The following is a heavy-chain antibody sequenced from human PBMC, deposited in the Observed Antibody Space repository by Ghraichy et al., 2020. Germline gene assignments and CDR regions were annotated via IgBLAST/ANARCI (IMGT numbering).Heavy chain of an antibody. Sequence: SETLSLTCAVSGGSISSSNWWSWVRQPPGKGLEWIGEIYHSGSTNYNPSLKSRVTISVDKSKNQFSLKLSSVTAADTAVYYCARDRPRHYYYYGMDVWGQGTTVTVSS. V-gene: IGHV4-4*02. J-gene: IGHJ6*02. CDR2: IYHSGST. CDR1: GGSISSSNW. CDR3: ARDRPRHYYYYGMDV.